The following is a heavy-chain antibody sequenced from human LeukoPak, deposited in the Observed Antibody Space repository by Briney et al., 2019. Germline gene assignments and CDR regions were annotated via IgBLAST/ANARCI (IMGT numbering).Heavy chain of an antibody. CDR2: ISSSGSTI. CDR3: AELGITMIGGV. V-gene: IGHV3-11*04. J-gene: IGHJ6*04. D-gene: IGHD3-10*02. CDR1: GGPFSGYY. Sequence: LSLTCAVYGGPFSGYYWSWIRQAPGKGLEWVSYISSSGSTIYYADSVKGRFTISRDNAKNSLYLQMNSLRAEDTAVYYCAELGITMIGGVWGKGTTVTISS.